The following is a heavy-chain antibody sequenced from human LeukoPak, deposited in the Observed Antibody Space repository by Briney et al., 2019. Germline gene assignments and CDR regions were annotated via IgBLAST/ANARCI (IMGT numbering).Heavy chain of an antibody. CDR3: ASETTAAS. CDR2: ITSSSSFI. J-gene: IGHJ5*02. CDR1: GFTFSSYD. V-gene: IGHV3-21*01. Sequence: GGSLRLSCAASGFTFSSYDMNWVRQAPGKGLEWVSSITSSSSFIYYADSVNGRFTISRDNAKKSLYLQMNNLRAEDTAVYYCASETTAASWGQGTLVTVSS. D-gene: IGHD4-17*01.